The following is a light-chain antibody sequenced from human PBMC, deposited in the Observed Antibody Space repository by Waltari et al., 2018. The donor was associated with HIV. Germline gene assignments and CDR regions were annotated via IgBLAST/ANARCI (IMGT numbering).Light chain of an antibody. CDR2: GAS. CDR3: QQYGSSPIA. J-gene: IGKJ5*01. CDR1: QSIISNY. Sequence: ETVLTQSPGTLSLSPGERATLSCRASQSIISNYVACYQQKPGQAPRLLIYGASKRATGIPDRFRGSVSGTDFTLTISRLEPEYFAVYYCQQYGSSPIAFGQGTRLEIK. V-gene: IGKV3-20*01.